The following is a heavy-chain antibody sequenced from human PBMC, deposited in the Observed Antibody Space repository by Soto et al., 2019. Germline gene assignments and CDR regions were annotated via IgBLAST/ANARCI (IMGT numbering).Heavy chain of an antibody. Sequence: GGSLRPSCAAPGFAFSSYWMSWVRQAPGKGLKWLANIKHDGSEKYYVDSVKGRFTNARDNAKHSLYLKMYSLRATNTDVYYCARDKLVVAATPPNYDYYGMDVWGQGTTVTVSS. V-gene: IGHV3-7*03. CDR3: ARDKLVVAATPPNYDYYGMDV. D-gene: IGHD2-15*01. J-gene: IGHJ6*02. CDR2: IKHDGSEK. CDR1: GFAFSSYW.